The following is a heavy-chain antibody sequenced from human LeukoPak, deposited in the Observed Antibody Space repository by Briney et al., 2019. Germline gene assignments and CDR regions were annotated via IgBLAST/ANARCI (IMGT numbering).Heavy chain of an antibody. CDR2: INHSGST. Sequence: PSETLSLTCAVYGGSFSGYYWSWIRQPPGKGLEWIGEINHSGSTNYNPSLKSRVTISADTSKNQFSLKLSSVTAADTAVYYCASGGELGMFDYWGQGTLVTVSS. V-gene: IGHV4-34*01. CDR1: GGSFSGYY. D-gene: IGHD1-26*01. J-gene: IGHJ4*02. CDR3: ASGGELGMFDY.